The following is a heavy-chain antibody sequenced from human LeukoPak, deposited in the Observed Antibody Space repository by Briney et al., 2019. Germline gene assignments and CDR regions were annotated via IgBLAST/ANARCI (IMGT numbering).Heavy chain of an antibody. CDR1: GGSFSGYY. J-gene: IGHJ3*02. V-gene: IGHV4-34*01. Sequence: SETLSLTCAVYGGSFSGYYWSWIRQPPGKGLEWIGEINHSGSTNYNPSLKSRVTISVDTSKNQFSLKLSSVTAADTAVYYCGRGPRIVVVPAAMPDNAFDIWGQGTMVTVSS. CDR2: INHSGST. CDR3: GRGPRIVVVPAAMPDNAFDI. D-gene: IGHD2-2*01.